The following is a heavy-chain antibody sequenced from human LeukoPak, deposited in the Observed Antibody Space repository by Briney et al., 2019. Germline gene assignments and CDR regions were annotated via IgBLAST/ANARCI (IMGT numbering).Heavy chain of an antibody. CDR1: GFTFSSYW. V-gene: IGHV3-74*01. Sequence: GGSLRLSCAASGFTFSSYWMHWFRQAPGKGLVWVSRIERDGSNTNYADSGEGRFTISRDNAKNTLHLQMNSLRAEDTDVYYCARGGYYGSGRYSFDYWGQGTLVTVSS. CDR2: IERDGSNT. J-gene: IGHJ4*02. D-gene: IGHD3-3*01. CDR3: ARGGYYGSGRYSFDY.